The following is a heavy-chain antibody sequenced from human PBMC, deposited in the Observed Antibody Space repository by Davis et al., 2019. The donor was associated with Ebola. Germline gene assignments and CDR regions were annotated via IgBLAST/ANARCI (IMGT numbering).Heavy chain of an antibody. D-gene: IGHD3-22*01. Sequence: PGGSLRLSCAASGFTFSSYAMSWVRQAPGKGLEWVSGVSGSGGTTYYADSVKGRFTIYRDNSKNTLYLQMNSLRAEDTAVYYCAKVRSITLIVGARDALDIWGQGTMVTVSS. CDR3: AKVRSITLIVGARDALDI. CDR2: VSGSGGTT. CDR1: GFTFSSYA. V-gene: IGHV3-23*01. J-gene: IGHJ3*02.